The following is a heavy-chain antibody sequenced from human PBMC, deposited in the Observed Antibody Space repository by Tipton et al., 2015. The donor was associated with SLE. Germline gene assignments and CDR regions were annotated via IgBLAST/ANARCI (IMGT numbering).Heavy chain of an antibody. CDR1: GGSFSGYY. V-gene: IGHV4-34*01. J-gene: IGHJ6*03. CDR3: ARGGGDPWYYYMDV. Sequence: TLSLTCAVYGGSFSGYYWSWIRQPPGKGLEWIGEINHSGSTNYNPSLKSRVTISVDTSKNQFSLKLSSATAADTAVYYCARGGGDPWYYYMDVWGKGTTVTVSS. CDR2: INHSGST. D-gene: IGHD3-16*01.